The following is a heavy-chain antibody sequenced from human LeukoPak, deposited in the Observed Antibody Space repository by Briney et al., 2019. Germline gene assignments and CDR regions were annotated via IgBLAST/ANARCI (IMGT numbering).Heavy chain of an antibody. CDR2: IYQSGST. J-gene: IGHJ6*02. Sequence: SETLSLTCAVSGASMSSGSFSWSWIRRPPGKGLEWIGYIYQSGSTSYNPSLKSRVTISLDRSQNHFSLKVSSVTAADTAVYYCARTLLRPPYFYGMDVWGQGTTVTVSS. CDR1: GASMSSGSFS. CDR3: ARTLLRPPYFYGMDV. V-gene: IGHV4-30-2*01.